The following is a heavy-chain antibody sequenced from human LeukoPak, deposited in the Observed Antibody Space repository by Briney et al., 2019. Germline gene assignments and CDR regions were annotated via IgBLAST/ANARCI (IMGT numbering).Heavy chain of an antibody. CDR3: ARLRVGANYYFDY. D-gene: IGHD1-26*01. Sequence: PSETLSLTCTVSGYSISSGYYWGWIRQPPGKGLEWIGSIYHSGSTYYNPSLKSRVTISVDTSKNQFSLKLSSVTAADTAVYYCARLRVGANYYFDYWGQGTLVTVSS. J-gene: IGHJ4*02. CDR2: IYHSGST. V-gene: IGHV4-38-2*02. CDR1: GYSISSGYY.